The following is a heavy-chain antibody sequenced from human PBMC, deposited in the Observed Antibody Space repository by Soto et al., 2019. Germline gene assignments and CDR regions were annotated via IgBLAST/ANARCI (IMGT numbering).Heavy chain of an antibody. J-gene: IGHJ5*02. Sequence: SETLSLTCFVSGASISSTYWWSWIRQPPGEGLEWIGSIYHTGNAYYNPSLKSRVTISVDTSKNQFSLKLTSVTAADAALYYCARDFFDSSDYTTNWFDPWGQGTLVTVSS. CDR1: GASISSTYW. CDR3: ARDFFDSSDYTTNWFDP. CDR2: IYHTGNA. V-gene: IGHV4-38-2*02. D-gene: IGHD3-22*01.